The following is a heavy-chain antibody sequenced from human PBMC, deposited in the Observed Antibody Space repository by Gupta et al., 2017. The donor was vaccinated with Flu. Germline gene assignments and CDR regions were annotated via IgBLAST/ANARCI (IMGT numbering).Heavy chain of an antibody. V-gene: IGHV1-2*02. CDR3: ASRPDDGLIYYYDY. Sequence: QAPGQGLEWMGWINPDNGGTTRYAQRFQGRVTMTRDTSISTAYMELRSLGSDDTAVYYWASRPDDGLIYYYDYWGQGTLVTVSS. CDR2: INPDNGGT. D-gene: IGHD1-1*01. J-gene: IGHJ4*02.